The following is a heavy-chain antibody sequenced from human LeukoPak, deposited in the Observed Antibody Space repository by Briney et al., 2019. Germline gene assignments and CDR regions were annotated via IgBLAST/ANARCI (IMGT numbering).Heavy chain of an antibody. CDR3: ARQAGYYGSGRKYYFDY. CDR1: GGSISSRSYY. V-gene: IGHV4-39*01. J-gene: IGHJ4*02. D-gene: IGHD3-10*01. CDR2: INHSGST. Sequence: SETLSLTCTVSGGSISSRSYYWGWIRQPPGKGLEWIGEINHSGSTNYNPSLKSRVTISVDTSKNQFSLKLSSVTAADTAVYYCARQAGYYGSGRKYYFDYWGQGTLVTVSS.